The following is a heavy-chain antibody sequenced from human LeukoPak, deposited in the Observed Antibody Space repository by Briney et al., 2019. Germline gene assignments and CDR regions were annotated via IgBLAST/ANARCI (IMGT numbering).Heavy chain of an antibody. Sequence: GGSLRLSCAASGFILNSYGMHWVRQAPGKGLEWVAVISYDGSNKYYADSVKGRFTISRDNSKNTLYLQMNSLRAEDTAVYYCARVAVGYYDSSGYDYWGQGTLVTVSS. D-gene: IGHD3-22*01. CDR1: GFILNSYG. CDR2: ISYDGSNK. J-gene: IGHJ4*02. CDR3: ARVAVGYYDSSGYDY. V-gene: IGHV3-30*19.